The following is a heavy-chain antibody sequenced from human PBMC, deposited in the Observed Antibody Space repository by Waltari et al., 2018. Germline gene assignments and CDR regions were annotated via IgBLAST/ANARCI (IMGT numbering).Heavy chain of an antibody. Sequence: QLQLQESGPGLVKPSETLSLTCTVSGGSISSSSYYWGWLRQPPGKGLEWIGSIYYRGSTYYNPSLKSRFTISVDTSKNQFSLKLSSVTAADTAVYYCARQESSTSLNAFDIWGQGTMVTVSS. V-gene: IGHV4-39*01. CDR2: IYYRGST. CDR3: ARQESSTSLNAFDI. J-gene: IGHJ3*02. D-gene: IGHD2-2*01. CDR1: GGSISSSSYY.